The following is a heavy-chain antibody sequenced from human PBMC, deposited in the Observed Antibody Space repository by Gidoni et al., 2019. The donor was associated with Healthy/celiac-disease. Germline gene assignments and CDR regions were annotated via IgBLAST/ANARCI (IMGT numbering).Heavy chain of an antibody. CDR3: ARDSRHGRYFDWLLYRLAAYFDY. CDR2: ISYDGSNK. CDR1: HFPFSSYA. D-gene: IGHD3-9*01. J-gene: IGHJ4*02. V-gene: IGHV3-30-3*01. Sequence: QVQLVESGGCVVPPGRSLRLSCAAPHFPFSSYALHSIRQAPGKGLEWVAVISYDGSNKYYADSVKGRFTISRDNSKNTLYLQMNSLRAEDTAVYYCARDSRHGRYFDWLLYRLAAYFDYWGQGTLVTVSS.